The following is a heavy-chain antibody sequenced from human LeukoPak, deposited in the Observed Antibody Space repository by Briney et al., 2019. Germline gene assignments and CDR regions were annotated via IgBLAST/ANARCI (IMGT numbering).Heavy chain of an antibody. Sequence: GGSLRLSCAASGFTFSSYGMHWVRQAPGKGLEWVAVISHDGSNKYYADSVKGRFTISRDNSKNTLYLQMNSLRAEDTAVYYCAKGIPYYYDSSGHWGAFDIWGQGTMVTVSS. CDR3: AKGIPYYYDSSGHWGAFDI. V-gene: IGHV3-30*18. CDR1: GFTFSSYG. D-gene: IGHD3-22*01. J-gene: IGHJ3*02. CDR2: ISHDGSNK.